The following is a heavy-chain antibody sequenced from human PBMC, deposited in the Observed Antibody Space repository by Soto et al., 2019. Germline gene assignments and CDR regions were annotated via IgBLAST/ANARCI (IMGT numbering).Heavy chain of an antibody. Sequence: PSETLSLTCAVSGGSISSSNWWSWVRQPPGKGLEWIGEIYHSGSTNYNPSLKSRVTISVDKSKNQISLKLSSVTAADTAVYYCARGYYDSSGYYYNLNYYYHGMDVWGQGTTVTVSS. V-gene: IGHV4-4*02. CDR3: ARGYYDSSGYYYNLNYYYHGMDV. CDR1: GGSISSSNW. CDR2: IYHSGST. J-gene: IGHJ6*02. D-gene: IGHD3-22*01.